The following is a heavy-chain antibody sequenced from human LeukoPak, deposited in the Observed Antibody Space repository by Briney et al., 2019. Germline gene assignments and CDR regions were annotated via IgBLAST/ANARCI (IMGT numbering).Heavy chain of an antibody. CDR2: IYSGGST. J-gene: IGHJ4*02. V-gene: IGHV3-66*02. Sequence: GGSLRLSCAASGFTFSSNYMSWVRQAPGKGLEWVSVIYSGGSTYYSDSVKGRFTISRDNSKNTLYLQMNSLRAEDTAVYYCAREYGSGSYYLWFDYWGQGTLVTVSS. CDR3: AREYGSGSYYLWFDY. CDR1: GFTFSSNY. D-gene: IGHD3-10*01.